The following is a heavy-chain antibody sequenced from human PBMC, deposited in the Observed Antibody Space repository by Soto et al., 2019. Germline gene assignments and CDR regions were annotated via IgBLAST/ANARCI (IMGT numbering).Heavy chain of an antibody. V-gene: IGHV3-23*01. CDR3: AKDAVSYNGKWDWFDS. D-gene: IGHD1-26*01. CDR2: IGGSNTDR. Sequence: DVQLLQSGGGLVQPGGSLTLSCAASRFIFSDYAMNWVRQAPGKGLEWVSSIGGSNTDRYYADSVKGRFIISRDKSKNTMYLQMTSLRDDDAAVYYCAKDAVSYNGKWDWFDSWGQGTLVTVSS. J-gene: IGHJ5*01. CDR1: RFIFSDYA.